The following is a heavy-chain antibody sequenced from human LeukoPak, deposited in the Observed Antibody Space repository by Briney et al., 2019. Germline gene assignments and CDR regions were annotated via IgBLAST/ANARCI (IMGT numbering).Heavy chain of an antibody. CDR2: ISSSSSYI. J-gene: IGHJ6*03. D-gene: IGHD1-26*01. CDR3: ARGFGGSPYYSYYYYMDV. Sequence: GGSLRLSCAASGFTFSSYAMSWVRQAPGKGLEWVSSISSSSSYIYYADSVKGRFTISRDNAKNSLYLQMNSLRAEDTAVYYCARGFGGSPYYSYYYYMDVWGKGTTVTVSS. CDR1: GFTFSSYA. V-gene: IGHV3-21*01.